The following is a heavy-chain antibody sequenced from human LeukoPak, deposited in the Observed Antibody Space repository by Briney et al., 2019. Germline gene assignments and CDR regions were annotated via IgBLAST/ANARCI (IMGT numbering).Heavy chain of an antibody. J-gene: IGHJ6*02. CDR2: IYYSGST. Sequence: SGTLSPTCTVSSGSISSGGYYWSRIRRHPGKGLEWIGYIYYSGSTYYNPSLKSRVTISVDTSKNQFSLKLSSVTAADTAVYYCARGIAAAGVQGSGWYGRPQSWMYYGMDVWGQGSTVTVSS. CDR3: ARGIAAAGVQGSGWYGRPQSWMYYGMDV. V-gene: IGHV4-31*03. CDR1: SGSISSGGYY. D-gene: IGHD6-13*01.